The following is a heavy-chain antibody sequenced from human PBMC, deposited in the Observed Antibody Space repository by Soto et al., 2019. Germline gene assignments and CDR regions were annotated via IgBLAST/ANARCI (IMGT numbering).Heavy chain of an antibody. D-gene: IGHD6-13*01. CDR3: ARDLQYSRLFYGMDV. V-gene: IGHV4-31*03. CDR1: GGSISSGGYY. Sequence: TLSLTCTVSGGSISSGGYYWSWIRQHPGKGLEWIGYIYYSGSAYYNPSLKSRVTISVDTSKNQFSLRLSSVTAADTAVYYCARDLQYSRLFYGMDVWGQGTTVTVSS. CDR2: IYYSGSA. J-gene: IGHJ6*02.